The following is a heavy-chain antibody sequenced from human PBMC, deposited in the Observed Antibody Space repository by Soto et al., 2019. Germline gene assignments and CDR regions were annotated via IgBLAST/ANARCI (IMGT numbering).Heavy chain of an antibody. J-gene: IGHJ6*03. CDR1: GGSFSGYY. Sequence: PSETLSLTCAVYGGSFSGYYWSWIRQPPGKGLEWIGEINHSGSTNYNPSLKSRVTISVDTSKNQFSLKLSSVTAADTAVYYCARWSGYCSSTSCDNYYYYYYMDVWGKGTKVTVSS. D-gene: IGHD2-2*02. CDR2: INHSGST. CDR3: ARWSGYCSSTSCDNYYYYYYMDV. V-gene: IGHV4-34*01.